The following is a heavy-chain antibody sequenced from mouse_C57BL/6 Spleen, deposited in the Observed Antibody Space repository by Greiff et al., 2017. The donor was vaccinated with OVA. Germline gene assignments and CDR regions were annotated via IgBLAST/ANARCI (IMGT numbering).Heavy chain of an antibody. D-gene: IGHD1-1*01. V-gene: IGHV1-55*01. CDR1: GYTFTSYW. CDR2: IYPGSGST. Sequence: QVQLQQPGAELVKPGASVKMSCKASGYTFTSYWINWVKQRPGQGLEWIGDIYPGSGSTNYNEKFKSKATLTVDTSSSTAYMQLSSLTSEDSAVSYYASYCGKSSAWFAYWGQGTLVTVSS. CDR3: ASYCGKSSAWFAY. J-gene: IGHJ3*01.